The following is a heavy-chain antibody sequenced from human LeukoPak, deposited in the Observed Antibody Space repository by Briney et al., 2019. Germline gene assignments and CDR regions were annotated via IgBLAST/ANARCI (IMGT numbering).Heavy chain of an antibody. Sequence: SETLSLTCTVSGSSFYLSYYWAWLRPAPGRGLEWIGTVFQGGRTFYNASLESRVTISQDMSNNRFFLNLTAMTAADTALYFCARVVNVPQFIDSWGQRTLVSVRS. J-gene: IGHJ4*02. CDR1: GSSFYLSYY. V-gene: IGHV4-38-2*02. D-gene: IGHD3-10*02. CDR2: VFQGGRT. CDR3: ARVVNVPQFIDS.